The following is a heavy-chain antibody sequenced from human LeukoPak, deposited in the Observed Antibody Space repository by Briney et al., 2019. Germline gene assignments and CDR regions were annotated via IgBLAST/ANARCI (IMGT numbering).Heavy chain of an antibody. J-gene: IGHJ4*02. Sequence: SETLSLTCTVSGGSISSYYWSWVRQPPGKGLEWIGYIYYSGSTNYNPSLKSRVTISVDKSKNQLSLRLNSVTAADTAVYYCVSNGWYSLEYWGQGTLVTVSS. CDR2: IYYSGST. D-gene: IGHD6-19*01. CDR1: GGSISSYY. V-gene: IGHV4-59*12. CDR3: VSNGWYSLEY.